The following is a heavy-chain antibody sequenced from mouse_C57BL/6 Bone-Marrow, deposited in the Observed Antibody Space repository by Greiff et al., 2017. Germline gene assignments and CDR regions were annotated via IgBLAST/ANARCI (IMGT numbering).Heavy chain of an antibody. CDR2: INPNNGGT. Sequence: EVQLQQSGPELVKPGASVKISCKASGYTFTDYYMNWVKQSHGKSLEWIGDINPNNGGTSYNQKFKGKATLTVDKSSSTAYMELRSLTSEDSAVYYCAREGHYYGSRFDYWGQGTTLTVSS. CDR3: AREGHYYGSRFDY. D-gene: IGHD1-1*01. CDR1: GYTFTDYY. V-gene: IGHV1-26*01. J-gene: IGHJ2*01.